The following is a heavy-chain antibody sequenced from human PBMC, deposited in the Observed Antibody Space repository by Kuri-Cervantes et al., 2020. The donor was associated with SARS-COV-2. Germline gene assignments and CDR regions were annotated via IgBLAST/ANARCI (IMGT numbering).Heavy chain of an antibody. V-gene: IGHV4-39*01. CDR2: INYIGNS. D-gene: IGHD2-2*02. CDR3: ARVGAGVCSSASCYSRAFDY. Sequence: SETLSLTCTVSGVSISSTSYYWAWIRQPPGKGLEWIGSINYIGNSYRNPSLRSRVIMSVDTSKNQFSLKLSSVTAADTAVYYCARVGAGVCSSASCYSRAFDYWGQGTLVTVSS. CDR1: GVSISSTSYY. J-gene: IGHJ4*02.